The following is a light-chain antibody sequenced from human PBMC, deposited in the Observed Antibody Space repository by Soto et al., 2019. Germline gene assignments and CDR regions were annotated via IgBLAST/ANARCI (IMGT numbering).Light chain of an antibody. CDR3: QQLLSYPIT. Sequence: IQLTQSPASLYASVGDRVTITCRASQGIRNDLGWYQQKPGKAPKLLIYAASTLQSGVPLSFSGSGSGTSFTLTISSLQPEDFATYYCQQLLSYPITFGQGTRLEIK. V-gene: IGKV1-17*01. CDR2: AAS. CDR1: QGIRND. J-gene: IGKJ5*01.